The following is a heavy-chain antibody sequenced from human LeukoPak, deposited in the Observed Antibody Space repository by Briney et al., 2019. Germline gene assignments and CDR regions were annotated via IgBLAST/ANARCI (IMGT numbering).Heavy chain of an antibody. J-gene: IGHJ4*02. D-gene: IGHD3-3*01. Sequence: GASVKVSCKASGYTFTSYYMHWVRQAPGQGLEWMGIINPSGGSTSYAQKFQGRVTMTRDMSTSTVYMELSSLRSEDTAVYYCARDASVEDFWSGSKVYYFDYWGQGTLVTVSS. CDR1: GYTFTSYY. CDR3: ARDASVEDFWSGSKVYYFDY. CDR2: INPSGGST. V-gene: IGHV1-46*01.